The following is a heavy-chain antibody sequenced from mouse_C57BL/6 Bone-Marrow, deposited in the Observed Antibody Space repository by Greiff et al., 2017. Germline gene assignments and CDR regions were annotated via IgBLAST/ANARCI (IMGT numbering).Heavy chain of an antibody. D-gene: IGHD2-1*01. CDR2: IYPGDGDT. J-gene: IGHJ3*01. V-gene: IGHV1-82*01. CDR3: ASRLRFAY. Sequence: QVQLQQSGPELVKPGASVKISCKASGYAFSSSWMNWVKQRPGKGLEWIGRIYPGDGDTNYNGKFKGKATLTADKSSSTAYMQLSSLTSEDYAVYFCASRLRFAYWGQGTLVTVSA. CDR1: GYAFSSSW.